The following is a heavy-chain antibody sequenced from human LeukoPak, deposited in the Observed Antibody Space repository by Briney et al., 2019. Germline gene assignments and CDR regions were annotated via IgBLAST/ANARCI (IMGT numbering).Heavy chain of an antibody. Sequence: ASVTVSCKASGGTFSSYAISWVRQAPGQGLEWMGRIIPILGIANYAQKFQGRVTITADKSTSTAYMELSSLRSEDTAVYYCARDGETTVTTPFDYWGQGTLVTVSS. CDR3: ARDGETTVTTPFDY. CDR1: GGTFSSYA. D-gene: IGHD4-17*01. CDR2: IIPILGIA. J-gene: IGHJ4*02. V-gene: IGHV1-69*04.